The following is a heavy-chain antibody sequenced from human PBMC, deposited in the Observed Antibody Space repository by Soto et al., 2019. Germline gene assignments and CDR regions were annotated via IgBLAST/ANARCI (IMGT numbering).Heavy chain of an antibody. J-gene: IGHJ4*02. CDR1: GYTFTSYY. V-gene: IGHV1-46*01. CDR2: ISPSGGSS. CDR3: ARGRWYSSSSPTDY. D-gene: IGHD6-6*01. Sequence: KASCKASGYTFTSYYMHWLQQAPGQGLEWMGIISPSGGSSYDAQKYQGIVTMTRVTSTSTVYIELSGLRSEDTAVYYCARGRWYSSSSPTDYWGQVTLVTVSS.